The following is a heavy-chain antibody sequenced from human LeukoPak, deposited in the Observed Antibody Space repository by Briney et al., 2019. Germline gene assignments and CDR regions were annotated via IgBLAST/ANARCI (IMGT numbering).Heavy chain of an antibody. CDR1: GGTFSSYA. D-gene: IGHD2-21*02. V-gene: IGHV1-69*04. CDR3: ARGGVVVTRLDY. CDR2: IIPILGIA. J-gene: IGHJ4*02. Sequence: SVKVSCKASGGTFSSYAISWVRQAPGQGLEWMGRIIPILGIANYAQKFQGRVTITADKSTSTAYMELSSLRSEDTAAYYCARGGVVVTRLDYWGQGTLVTVSS.